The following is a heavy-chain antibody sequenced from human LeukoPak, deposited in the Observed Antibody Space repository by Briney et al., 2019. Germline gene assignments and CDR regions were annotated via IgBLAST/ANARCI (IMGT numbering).Heavy chain of an antibody. CDR3: ARAALQLWLHPDY. V-gene: IGHV4-30-4*08. D-gene: IGHD5-18*01. J-gene: IGHJ4*02. CDR2: IYYSGST. Sequence: SETLSLTCTVSGGSISSGDYYWSWIRQPPGKGLEWIGYIYYSGSTYYNPSLKSRVTISVDTSKNQFSLKLSSVTAADTAVYYCARAALQLWLHPDYWAREPWSPSPQ. CDR1: GGSISSGDYY.